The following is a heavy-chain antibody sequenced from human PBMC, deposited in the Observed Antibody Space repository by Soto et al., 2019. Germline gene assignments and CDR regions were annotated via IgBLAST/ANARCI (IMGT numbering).Heavy chain of an antibody. CDR3: ARGDRGAFDI. D-gene: IGHD1-26*01. CDR1: GFTFSYYW. CDR2: IHSDGSST. V-gene: IGHV3-74*01. J-gene: IGHJ3*02. Sequence: EVQLVESGGGLVQPGVSLRLSCVASGFTFSYYWMHWVRQGPGKGLVWVSRIHSDGSSTTYADSVKGRFTISRDNAKNTLYLQMNSLRAEDTAVYYCARGDRGAFDIWGQGTVVTVSS.